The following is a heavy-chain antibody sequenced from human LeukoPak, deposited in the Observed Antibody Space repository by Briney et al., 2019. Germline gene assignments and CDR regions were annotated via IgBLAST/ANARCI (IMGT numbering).Heavy chain of an antibody. CDR3: XXXXXXXXXXXXXGYSVGGRPFQH. CDR1: GGSISSGGYY. CDR2: IYYSGST. V-gene: IGHV4-31*08. Sequence: PSETLSLTCTVSGGSISSGGYYWSWIRQHPGKGLEWIGYIYYSGSTYYNPSLKSRVTISVDTSKNQFSLKLSSVTAADTAVYXXXXXXXXXXXXXXXGYSVGGRPFQHWGQGTLVTVSS. D-gene: IGHD3-22*01. J-gene: IGHJ1*01.